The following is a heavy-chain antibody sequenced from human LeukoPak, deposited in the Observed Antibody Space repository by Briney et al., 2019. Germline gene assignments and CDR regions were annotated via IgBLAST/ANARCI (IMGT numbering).Heavy chain of an antibody. V-gene: IGHV3-7*01. Sequence: PGGSLRLSCEASGFTFSNYWMTWVRQAPGKGLEWVANIKTDGSEKYYADSVKGRFTISRDNAQNSLYLQINSLRAEDTAVYYCATYSSNNAREFQYWGQGTLVTVSS. CDR2: IKTDGSEK. D-gene: IGHD2-2*01. J-gene: IGHJ1*01. CDR3: ATYSSNNAREFQY. CDR1: GFTFSNYW.